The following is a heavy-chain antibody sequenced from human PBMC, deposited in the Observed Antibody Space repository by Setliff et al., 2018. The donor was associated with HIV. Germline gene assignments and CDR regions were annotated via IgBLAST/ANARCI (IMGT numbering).Heavy chain of an antibody. Sequence: PSETLSLTCTVSGDSITNSMHYWSWIRQPPGKGLEFIGSSHYNPSLKSRVTISVDTSKNQFSLKLISVSAADTAVYYCAITTVGVTTEMYWGQGTLVTVSS. J-gene: IGHJ4*02. CDR2: S. D-gene: IGHD2-21*02. V-gene: IGHV4-39*01. CDR3: AITTVGVTTEMY. CDR1: GDSITNSMHY.